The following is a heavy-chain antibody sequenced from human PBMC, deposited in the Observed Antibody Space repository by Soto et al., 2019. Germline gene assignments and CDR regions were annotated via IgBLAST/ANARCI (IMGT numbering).Heavy chain of an antibody. D-gene: IGHD3-10*01. Sequence: QVQLQGSGPGLVKPSETLSLTCTVSGGSVSSGSYYRSWIRQPPGKGLEWIGYIYYSGSTNYNPSLKSRVTISVDTSKNQFSLKLSSVTAADTAVYYCARDQGRNMVRGQSRDYFDYWGQGTLVTVSS. CDR2: IYYSGST. J-gene: IGHJ4*02. V-gene: IGHV4-61*01. CDR3: ARDQGRNMVRGQSRDYFDY. CDR1: GGSVSSGSYY.